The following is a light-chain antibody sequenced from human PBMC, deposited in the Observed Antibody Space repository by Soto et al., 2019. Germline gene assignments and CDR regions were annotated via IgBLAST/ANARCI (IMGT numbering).Light chain of an antibody. V-gene: IGKV1-5*01. CDR2: DAS. Sequence: DIQMTQSPSTLSASVGARVTITCRASQSISSLLAWYQQKPGKAPKLLIYDASSLESGVPSRFSGSGSGTEFTLTISSLQPDDFATYYCQQYTSYPITLGQGTRLEIK. CDR3: QQYTSYPIT. CDR1: QSISSL. J-gene: IGKJ5*01.